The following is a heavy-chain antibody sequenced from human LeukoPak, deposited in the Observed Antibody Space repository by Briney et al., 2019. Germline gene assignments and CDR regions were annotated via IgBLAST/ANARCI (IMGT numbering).Heavy chain of an antibody. J-gene: IGHJ3*02. CDR3: AREAVTTSSAFDI. D-gene: IGHD4-17*01. Sequence: GGSLRLSCAASGFTFSDYGIHWVRQAPGKGLEWVSVIYSGGSTYYADSEKGRFTISRDNSKNTLYLQMNSLRAEDTAVYYCAREAVTTSSAFDIWGQGTMVTVSS. V-gene: IGHV3-66*01. CDR1: GFTFSDYG. CDR2: IYSGGST.